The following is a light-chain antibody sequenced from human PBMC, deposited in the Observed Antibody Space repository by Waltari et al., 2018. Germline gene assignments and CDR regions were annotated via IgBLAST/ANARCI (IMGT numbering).Light chain of an antibody. J-gene: IGLJ2*01. Sequence: QSALTQPASVSGSSGQSITMSCAGTSPDIGGYNLFSWYQHHPGKTPKLIIYDVTNRPSGVSNRFSGSKTVNTAYLTISGLRAEDEADYYCSSYTSSITVIFGGGTKVTVL. CDR1: SPDIGGYNL. V-gene: IGLV2-14*03. CDR2: DVT. CDR3: SSYTSSITVI.